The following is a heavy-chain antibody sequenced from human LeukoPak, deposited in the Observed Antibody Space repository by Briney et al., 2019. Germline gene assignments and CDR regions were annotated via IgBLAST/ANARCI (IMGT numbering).Heavy chain of an antibody. CDR2: IYYSGST. Sequence: SGTLSLTCAVYGGSFSGYYWSWIRQPPGKGLEWIGYIYYSGSTYYNPSLKSRVTISVDTSKNQFSLKLSSVTAADTAVYYCARDTYYYDSSGYYHSDAFDIWGQGTMVTVSS. D-gene: IGHD3-22*01. CDR1: GGSFSGYY. J-gene: IGHJ3*02. V-gene: IGHV4-30-4*01. CDR3: ARDTYYYDSSGYYHSDAFDI.